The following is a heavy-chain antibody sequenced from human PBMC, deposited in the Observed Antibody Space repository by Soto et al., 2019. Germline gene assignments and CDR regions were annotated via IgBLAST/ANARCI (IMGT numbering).Heavy chain of an antibody. V-gene: IGHV3-23*01. J-gene: IGHJ4*01. CDR2: IRGSGGPT. Sequence: DVQLLESGGDLVQPGGSLRLSCAASGFIFSNYAMSWVRQAPGKGLEWVSLIRGSGGPTNYADSVKGRFTVSSDNSKNILLLQMNSLRAEDTAVYYCVKDFRVGYDWTHDWGQEPWSPSPQ. D-gene: IGHD5-12*01. CDR3: VKDFRVGYDWTHD. CDR1: GFIFSNYA.